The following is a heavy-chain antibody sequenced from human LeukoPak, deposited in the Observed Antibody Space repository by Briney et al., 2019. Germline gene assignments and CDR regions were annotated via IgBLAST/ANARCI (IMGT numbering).Heavy chain of an antibody. CDR1: GFTFSSSA. CDR2: ISGSGATT. V-gene: IGHV3-23*01. D-gene: IGHD3-22*01. J-gene: IGHJ4*02. CDR3: ARDSSGYQ. Sequence: GGSLRLSCAASGFTFSSSAMSWVRQAPGKGLEWVSVISGSGATTYSADSVKGRFTISRDNAKNSLYLQTNSLRAEDTAVYYCARDSSGYQWGQGTLVTVSS.